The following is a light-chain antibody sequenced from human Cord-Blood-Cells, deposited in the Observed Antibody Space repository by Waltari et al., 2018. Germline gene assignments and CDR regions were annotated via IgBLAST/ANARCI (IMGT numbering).Light chain of an antibody. V-gene: IGLV2-11*01. CDR3: CSYAGSYTLV. CDR2: DVS. Sequence: QSALTQPHSVSGSPGQSVTISCTGTSSDVGGYKYVSWYQQHPGKAPKLMIYDVSKRPSGVPDRFSGSKSGNTASLTISGLQAEDEADYYCCSYAGSYTLVFGGGTKLTVL. J-gene: IGLJ2*01. CDR1: SSDVGGYKY.